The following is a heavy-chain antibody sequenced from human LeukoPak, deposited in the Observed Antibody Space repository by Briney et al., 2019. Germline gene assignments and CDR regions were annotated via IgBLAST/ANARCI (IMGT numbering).Heavy chain of an antibody. Sequence: GGSLRLSCAASGFTFSSYEMNWVRQAPGKGLEWVSYISSSGSTIYYADSVKGRFTISRDNAKNSLYLQMNSLRAEDTAVYYCAKDRAEYYDILTGYYFRNAFDIWGQGTMVTVSS. CDR1: GFTFSSYE. CDR2: ISSSGSTI. CDR3: AKDRAEYYDILTGYYFRNAFDI. D-gene: IGHD3-9*01. J-gene: IGHJ3*02. V-gene: IGHV3-48*03.